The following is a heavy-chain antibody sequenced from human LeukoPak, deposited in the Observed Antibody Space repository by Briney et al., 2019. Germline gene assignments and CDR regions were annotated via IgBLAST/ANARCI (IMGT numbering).Heavy chain of an antibody. D-gene: IGHD2-21*01. CDR1: GGSISVCY. V-gene: IGHV4-59*08. J-gene: IGHJ4*02. CDR3: ARHLAARLGGARFSDY. Sequence: SETLSLICTVSGGSISVCYWSWIRQPPGKGLECIGYINNSGRTNFNTPLKSRVTISVDTSRNQLSLKLSSVTAADTAVYYCARHLAARLGGARFSDYWGQGNLVTVSS. CDR2: INNSGRT.